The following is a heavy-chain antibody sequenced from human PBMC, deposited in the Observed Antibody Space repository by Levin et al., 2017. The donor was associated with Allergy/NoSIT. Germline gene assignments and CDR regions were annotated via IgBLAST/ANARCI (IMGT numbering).Heavy chain of an antibody. Sequence: GESLKISCAASGFTFSSYSMSWVRQAPGKGLEWVSYISSSSGTIKYADSVKGRFTISRDNAENSLNLQINNLRDEDTAVYYCARGSVVIPWWYFALWGRGTLVTVSS. V-gene: IGHV3-48*02. CDR3: ARGSVVIPWWYFAL. J-gene: IGHJ2*01. D-gene: IGHD3-22*01. CDR2: ISSSSGTI. CDR1: GFTFSSYS.